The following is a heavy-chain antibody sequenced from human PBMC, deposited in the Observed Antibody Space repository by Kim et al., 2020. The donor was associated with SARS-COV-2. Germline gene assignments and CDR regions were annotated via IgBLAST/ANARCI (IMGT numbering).Heavy chain of an antibody. Sequence: NPSLKSRVTISVDTSKNQFSLKLSSVTAADTAVYYCARGLDYYDSSSFDYWGQGTLVTVSS. V-gene: IGHV4-59*09. J-gene: IGHJ4*02. CDR3: ARGLDYYDSSSFDY. D-gene: IGHD3-22*01.